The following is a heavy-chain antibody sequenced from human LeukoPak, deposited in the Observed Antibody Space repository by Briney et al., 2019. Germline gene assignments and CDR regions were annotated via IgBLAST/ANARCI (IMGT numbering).Heavy chain of an antibody. CDR1: GGSFSGYY. Sequence: SETLSLTCAVYGGSFSGYYWSWIRQPPGKGREWIGEINHSGSTNYNPSLKSRVTISVDTSKNQFSLKLSSVTAADTAVYYCARGFRAARSWFDPWGQGTLVTVSS. CDR3: ARGFRAARSWFDP. D-gene: IGHD2-15*01. CDR2: INHSGST. J-gene: IGHJ5*02. V-gene: IGHV4-34*01.